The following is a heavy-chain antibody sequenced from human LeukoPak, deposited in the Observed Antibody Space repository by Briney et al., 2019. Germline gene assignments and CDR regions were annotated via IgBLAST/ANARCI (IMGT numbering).Heavy chain of an antibody. CDR3: ARDNPGGAFDI. Sequence: GGSLRLSCAASGFTFSSSAMSWVRQAPGKGLEWVSAISNNGGYTYYADSVQGRFTISRDNSKNTLYLQMNSLRAEDTAVYYCARDNPGGAFDIWGQGTMVTVSS. D-gene: IGHD1-14*01. CDR2: ISNNGGYT. J-gene: IGHJ3*02. CDR1: GFTFSSSA. V-gene: IGHV3-23*01.